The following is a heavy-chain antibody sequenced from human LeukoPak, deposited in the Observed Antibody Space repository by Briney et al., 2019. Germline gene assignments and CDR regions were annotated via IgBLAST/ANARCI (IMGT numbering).Heavy chain of an antibody. CDR1: GVSISSSNSY. Sequence: SETLSLTCTVSGVSISSSNSYWGWIRQPPGKGLEWIGSIYYTGNTYYNASLKSRVTISIDTSKNQVSLRLTSVTATDTAIYYCARQTGSGLFILPGGQGTLVTVSS. CDR2: IYYTGNT. J-gene: IGHJ4*02. CDR3: ARQTGSGLFILP. V-gene: IGHV4-39*01. D-gene: IGHD3/OR15-3a*01.